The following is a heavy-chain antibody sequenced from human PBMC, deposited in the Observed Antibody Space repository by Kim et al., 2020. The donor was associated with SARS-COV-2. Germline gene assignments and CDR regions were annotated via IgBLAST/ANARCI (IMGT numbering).Heavy chain of an antibody. CDR2: IYYSGST. CDR1: GGSLILSSYY. J-gene: IGHJ3*02. V-gene: IGHV4-39*01. CDR3: ARRPDAFDI. Sequence: SETLSLTCTVSGGSLILSSYYWGWIRQPPGKGLEWIGSIYYSGSTYYNPSLKSRVTISVDTSKNQFSLKLSSVTAADTAVYYCARRPDAFDIWGQGTMVTVSS.